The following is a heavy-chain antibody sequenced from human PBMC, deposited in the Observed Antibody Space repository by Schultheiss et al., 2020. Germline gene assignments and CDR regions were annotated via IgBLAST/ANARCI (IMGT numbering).Heavy chain of an antibody. V-gene: IGHV5-51*01. CDR3: ARRKDYYGSGSAVDY. J-gene: IGHJ4*02. CDR2: IYPGDSDT. Sequence: GGSLRLSCKGSGYSFTSYWIGWVRQMPGKGLEWMGIIYPGDSDTRYSPSFQGQVTISADKSISTAYLQWSSLKASDTAMYYCARRKDYYGSGSAVDYWGQGTLVTVSS. D-gene: IGHD3-10*01. CDR1: GYSFTSYW.